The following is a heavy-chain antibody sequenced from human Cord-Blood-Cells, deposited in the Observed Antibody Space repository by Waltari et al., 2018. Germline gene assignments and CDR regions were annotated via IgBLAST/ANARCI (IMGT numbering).Heavy chain of an antibody. Sequence: QVQLQQWGAGLLKPSETLSLTCAVSGGSFSGYYWSWIRQPPGKGLEWIGEINHSGSTNYNPSLKSRVTISVDTSKNQFSLKLSSVTAADTAVYYCARFRAARAIDYWGQGTLVTVSS. CDR1: GGSFSGYY. V-gene: IGHV4-34*01. J-gene: IGHJ4*02. CDR2: INHSGST. CDR3: ARFRAARAIDY. D-gene: IGHD6-6*01.